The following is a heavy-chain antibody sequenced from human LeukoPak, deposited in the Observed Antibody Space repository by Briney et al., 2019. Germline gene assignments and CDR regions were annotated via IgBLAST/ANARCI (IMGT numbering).Heavy chain of an antibody. J-gene: IGHJ4*02. CDR2: IYPSDSDI. V-gene: IGHV5-51*01. Sequence: GESLKISCKGSGYSFTSYWIGWVRQMPGKGLEWMGIIYPSDSDIRYSPSFQGQVTISADNSIITAYLQWSSLKASDTAVYYCARLGGYCSGTSCYPSHFDYWGQGTLVTVSS. D-gene: IGHD2-2*01. CDR3: ARLGGYCSGTSCYPSHFDY. CDR1: GYSFTSYW.